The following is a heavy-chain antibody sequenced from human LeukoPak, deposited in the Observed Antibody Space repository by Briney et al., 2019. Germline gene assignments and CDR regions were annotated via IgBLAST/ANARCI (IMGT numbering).Heavy chain of an antibody. CDR1: GFTLIDYN. Sequence: PGGSLRLSCGASGFTLIDYNMHWVRQAPGKGLEHVAFIQFDGTTEYYTDSVKGRFTMSRDKSKNTLYLQMNSLRGGDTAVYYCARGAAVALELWGQGTLVTVSS. CDR2: IQFDGTTE. CDR3: ARGAAVALEL. V-gene: IGHV3-30*02. D-gene: IGHD6-19*01. J-gene: IGHJ4*02.